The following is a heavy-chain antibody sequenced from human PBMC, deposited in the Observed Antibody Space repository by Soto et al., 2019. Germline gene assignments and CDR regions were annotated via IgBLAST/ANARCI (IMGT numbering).Heavy chain of an antibody. J-gene: IGHJ4*02. CDR1: GFNFKKFA. D-gene: IGHD6-19*01. CDR3: AKADGEQWLLPHLDK. V-gene: IGHV3-23*01. Sequence: EVQLLESGGGVVQPGGSLRLSCVASGFNFKKFAMSWVRQAPGEGLEWVSGISCCGGSTSYADSVKGRFSIARDDSTNILSLQMNNLRVEDTAKYYCAKADGEQWLLPHLDKWGQGTLVTVS. CDR2: ISCCGGST.